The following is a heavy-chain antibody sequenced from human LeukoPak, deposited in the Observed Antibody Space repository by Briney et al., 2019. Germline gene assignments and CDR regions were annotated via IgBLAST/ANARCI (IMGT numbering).Heavy chain of an antibody. CDR2: ISYDGSNK. Sequence: GRSLRLSCAASGFTFSSYAMHWVRQAPGKGLEWVAVISYDGSNKYYADSVKGRFTISRDNSKNTLYLQMNSLRAEDTAVYYCARRWSFDHWGQGTLVTVSS. J-gene: IGHJ4*02. D-gene: IGHD6-13*01. CDR1: GFTFSSYA. V-gene: IGHV3-30*04. CDR3: ARRWSFDH.